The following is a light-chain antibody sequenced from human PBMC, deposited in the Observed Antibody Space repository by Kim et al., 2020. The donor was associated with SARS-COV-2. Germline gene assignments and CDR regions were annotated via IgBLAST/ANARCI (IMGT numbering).Light chain of an antibody. Sequence: SYELTQPPSVSVAPGKTARITCGGNNIGSKSEHWYQQKPGQAPVLVIYYDSDRPSGIPERFSGSNSGNTATLTISRVEAGDEADYYCQVWDSGSDHPVFGGGTQLTVL. CDR3: QVWDSGSDHPV. CDR2: YDS. J-gene: IGLJ2*01. CDR1: NIGSKS. V-gene: IGLV3-21*04.